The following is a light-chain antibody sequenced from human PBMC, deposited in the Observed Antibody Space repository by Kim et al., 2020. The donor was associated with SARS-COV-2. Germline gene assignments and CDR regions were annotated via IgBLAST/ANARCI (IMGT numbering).Light chain of an antibody. CDR3: QVWDGSSDHVV. CDR1: NIGTKS. CDR2: CDA. J-gene: IGLJ2*01. Sequence: APGKTARITCGANNIGTKSVHWYQQKPGQAPVLVIYCDADRPSGIPERFSGSSSVNTATLTISRVEAGDGADYYCQVWDGSSDHVVFGGGTQLTVL. V-gene: IGLV3-21*04.